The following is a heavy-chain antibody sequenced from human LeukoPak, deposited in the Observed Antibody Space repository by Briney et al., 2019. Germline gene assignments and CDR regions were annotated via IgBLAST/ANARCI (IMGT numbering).Heavy chain of an antibody. CDR2: IIPISGTA. Sequence: SVKVSCKASGGTFSSYAISWVRQAPGQGIEWMGGIIPISGTANYAQKFQGRVTITTDESTSTAYMELSSLRSEDTAVYYCAREGSIGLDYWGQGTLVTVSS. CDR3: AREGSIGLDY. V-gene: IGHV1-69*05. CDR1: GGTFSSYA. J-gene: IGHJ4*02.